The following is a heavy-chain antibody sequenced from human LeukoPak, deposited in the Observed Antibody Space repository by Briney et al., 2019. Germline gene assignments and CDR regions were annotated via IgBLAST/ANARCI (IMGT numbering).Heavy chain of an antibody. D-gene: IGHD3-10*02. CDR2: IYYSGST. V-gene: IGHV4-59*01. CDR1: GGSISSYY. J-gene: IGHJ4*02. Sequence: PSETLSLTCTVSGGSISSYYWSWIRQPPGKGLEWIGYIYYSGSTNYNPSLKSRVTISVDTSKNQFSLKLSSVTAADTAVYYCARVSYVGKGMEMDYWGQGTLVTVSS. CDR3: ARVSYVGKGMEMDY.